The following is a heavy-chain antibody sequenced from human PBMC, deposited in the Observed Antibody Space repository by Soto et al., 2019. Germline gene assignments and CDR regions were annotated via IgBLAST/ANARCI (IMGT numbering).Heavy chain of an antibody. Sequence: SSVKVSCKASGGNFSSYAMSWVRRAPGQGLEWMGGIIPIFGTANYAQKFQGRVTITADKSTSTAYMELSSLRSEDTAVYYCASHPITIFGVVTPSSYYYGMDVWGQGTTVTVSS. CDR1: GGNFSSYA. CDR2: IIPIFGTA. CDR3: ASHPITIFGVVTPSSYYYGMDV. V-gene: IGHV1-69*06. D-gene: IGHD3-3*01. J-gene: IGHJ6*02.